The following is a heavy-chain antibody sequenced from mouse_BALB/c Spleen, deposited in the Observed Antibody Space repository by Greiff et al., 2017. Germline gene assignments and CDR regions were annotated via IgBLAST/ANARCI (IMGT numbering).Heavy chain of an antibody. Sequence: EVMLVESGGGLVKPGGSLKLSCAASGFTFSSYGMSWVRQTPDKRLEWVATISSGGSYTYYPDSVKGRFTISRDNAKNTLYLQMSSLKSEDTAMYYCARQGYGNYFDVWGAGTTVTVSS. V-gene: IGHV5-6*03. CDR1: GFTFSSYG. D-gene: IGHD2-10*02. J-gene: IGHJ1*01. CDR2: ISSGGSYT. CDR3: ARQGYGNYFDV.